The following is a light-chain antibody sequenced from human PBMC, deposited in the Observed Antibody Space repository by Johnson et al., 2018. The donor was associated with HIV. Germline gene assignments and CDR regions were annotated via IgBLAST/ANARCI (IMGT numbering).Light chain of an antibody. CDR3: GTWDSSLSPGEFV. CDR2: DNN. Sequence: QAVLTQPPSVSAAPGQKVTISCSGSSSNIGKNYVSWYQQLPGTAPKLLIYDNNKRPSGIPGRFSGSKSGTSATLGITGLQTGDEADHYCGTWDSSLSPGEFVFGTGTKVT. V-gene: IGLV1-51*01. J-gene: IGLJ1*01. CDR1: SSNIGKNY.